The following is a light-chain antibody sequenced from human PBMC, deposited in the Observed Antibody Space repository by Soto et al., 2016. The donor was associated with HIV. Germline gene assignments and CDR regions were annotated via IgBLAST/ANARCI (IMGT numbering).Light chain of an antibody. CDR1: QGISSW. CDR2: GAS. V-gene: IGKV1-12*01. J-gene: IGKJ1*01. CDR3: QQSSRTPRT. Sequence: DIQMTQSPSSVSASVGDRVTITCRASQGISSWLAWYQQKPGKAPNLLIYGASSLQSGVPSRFSGRGSGTDFTLTISSLQHEDLATYYCQQSSRTPRTFGQGTKVEI.